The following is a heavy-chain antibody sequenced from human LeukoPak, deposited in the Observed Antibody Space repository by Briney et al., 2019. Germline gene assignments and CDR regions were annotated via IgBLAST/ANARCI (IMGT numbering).Heavy chain of an antibody. CDR3: ARAAPGRFLEWLTPIDY. CDR2: IYTSGST. V-gene: IGHV4-4*07. CDR1: GGSISSYY. D-gene: IGHD3-3*01. J-gene: IGHJ4*02. Sequence: SETLSLTCTVSGGSISSYYWSWIRQPAGKGLEWIGRIYTSGSTNYNPSLKSRVTMSVDTSKNQFSLKLSSVTAADTAVYYCARAAPGRFLEWLTPIDYWGQGTLVTVSS.